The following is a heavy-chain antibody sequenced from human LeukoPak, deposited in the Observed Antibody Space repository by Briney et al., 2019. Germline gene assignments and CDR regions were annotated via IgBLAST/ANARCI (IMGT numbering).Heavy chain of an antibody. J-gene: IGHJ4*02. Sequence: ASVTVSRKASGYTFTSYYMHWVRQAPGQGLEWMGIINPSGGSTSYAQKFQGRVTMTRDTSTSTVYMELSSLRSEDTAVYYCARLALLAEFDYWGQGTLVTVSS. D-gene: IGHD3-3*02. CDR1: GYTFTSYY. V-gene: IGHV1-46*01. CDR3: ARLALLAEFDY. CDR2: INPSGGST.